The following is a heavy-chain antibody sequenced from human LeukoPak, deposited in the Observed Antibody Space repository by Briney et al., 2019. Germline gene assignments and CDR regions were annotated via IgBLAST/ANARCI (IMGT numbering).Heavy chain of an antibody. CDR2: IYPSGST. CDR1: GGSISNYY. D-gene: IGHD2-21*02. CDR3: ARVGGDCGGDCYHYYSMDV. J-gene: IGHJ6*03. V-gene: IGHV4-4*07. Sequence: PSETLSLTCSVSGGSISNYYWSWIRQPAGKGLEWIGRIYPSGSTNYNPSLKSRVTISGDKSKNQFSLKMSSVTAADTAVYYCARVGGDCGGDCYHYYSMDVWGKGTTVTVS.